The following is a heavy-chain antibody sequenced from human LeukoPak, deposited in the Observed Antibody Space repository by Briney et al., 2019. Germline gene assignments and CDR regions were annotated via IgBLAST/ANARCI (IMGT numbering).Heavy chain of an antibody. CDR3: TRMTTGHDY. CDR2: IDHSGYT. D-gene: IGHD4-17*01. J-gene: IGHJ4*02. CDR1: GVSFDDYY. V-gene: IGHV4-34*01. Sequence: PSETLSLTCAVSGVSFDDYYWSWVRQTPGKGLEWIGEIDHSGYTNDSPSLKSRVTLSIDTSRKQFSLNLRSVTVADAGIYYCTRMTTGHDYWGQGTLVTVSS.